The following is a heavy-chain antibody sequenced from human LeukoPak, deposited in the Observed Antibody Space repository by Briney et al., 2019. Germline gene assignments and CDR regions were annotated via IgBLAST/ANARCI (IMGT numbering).Heavy chain of an antibody. CDR3: ARENDYVWGSYRRYFDY. Sequence: LETLSLTCTVSGGSISSYYWSWIRQPPGKGLEWIGYIYYNGSTNYNPSLKSRVTISVDTSENQFSLKLSSVTAADTAVYYCARENDYVWGSYRRYFDYWGQGSLVTVSS. CDR2: IYYNGST. CDR1: GGSISSYY. J-gene: IGHJ4*02. D-gene: IGHD3-16*02. V-gene: IGHV4-59*01.